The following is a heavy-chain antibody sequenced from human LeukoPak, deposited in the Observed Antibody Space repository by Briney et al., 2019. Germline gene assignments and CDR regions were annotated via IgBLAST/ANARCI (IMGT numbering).Heavy chain of an antibody. V-gene: IGHV3-30*04. CDR2: ISYDGSNK. CDR1: GFTFSSYA. D-gene: IGHD6-19*01. Sequence: GRSLRLSCAASGFTFSSYAMHWVRQAPGKGLEWVAVISYDGSNKYYADSVKGRLTISRDNSKNTLYLQMNSLRAEDTAVYYCARDPPYSSGWYPEYWGQGTLVIVSS. CDR3: ARDPPYSSGWYPEY. J-gene: IGHJ4*02.